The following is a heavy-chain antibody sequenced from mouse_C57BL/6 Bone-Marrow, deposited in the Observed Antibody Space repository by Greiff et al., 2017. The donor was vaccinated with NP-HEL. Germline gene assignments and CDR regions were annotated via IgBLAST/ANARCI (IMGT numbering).Heavy chain of an antibody. J-gene: IGHJ3*01. V-gene: IGHV5-4*01. CDR1: GFTFSSYA. CDR3: ARDYYGFAY. D-gene: IGHD1-1*01. CDR2: ISDGGSYT. Sequence: EVKLMESGGGLVKPGGSLKLSCAASGFTFSSYAMSWVRQTPEKRLEWVATISDGGSYTYYPDNVKGRFTISRDNAKNNLYLQMSHLKSEDTARYYCARDYYGFAYWGQGTVVTVSA.